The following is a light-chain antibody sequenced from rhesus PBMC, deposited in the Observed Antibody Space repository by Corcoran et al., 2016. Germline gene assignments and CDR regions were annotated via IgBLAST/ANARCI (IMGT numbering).Light chain of an antibody. CDR2: KES. CDR1: QSISSW. Sequence: DIQMTQSPSSLSASVGDTVTITCRASQSISSWLAWYPQKPGKDPKLLNYKESSLQSGVPSRVSGSGSGTDFTLTISSLQSEDFATYYCQQYSSSPFTFGPGTKLDIK. V-gene: IGKV1-22*01. CDR3: QQYSSSPFT. J-gene: IGKJ3*01.